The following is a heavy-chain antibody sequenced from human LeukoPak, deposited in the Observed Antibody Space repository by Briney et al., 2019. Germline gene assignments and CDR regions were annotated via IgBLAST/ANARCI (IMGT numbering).Heavy chain of an antibody. D-gene: IGHD3-16*02. V-gene: IGHV3-30*04. CDR2: ISYDGSNK. CDR3: AKVGLRLGELSNPIFDY. CDR1: GFTFSSYA. Sequence: GRSLRLSCAASGFTFSSYAMHWVRQAPGKGLEWVAVISYDGSNKYYADSVKGRFTISRDNSKNTLYLQMNSLRAEDTAVYYCAKVGLRLGELSNPIFDYWGQGTLVTVSS. J-gene: IGHJ4*02.